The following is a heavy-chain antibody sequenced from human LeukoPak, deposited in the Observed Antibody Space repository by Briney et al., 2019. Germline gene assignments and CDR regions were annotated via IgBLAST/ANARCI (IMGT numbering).Heavy chain of an antibody. D-gene: IGHD3-22*01. Sequence: GGSLRLSCAASGFTFSSNSMNWVRQAPGKGLEWLAVVWYDDAVKNYADSVKGRFTISRDNSKNTLFLQMNNLSAEDTAVYYCARDNDYYDLHYWGQGTLVTVSS. CDR2: VWYDDAVK. J-gene: IGHJ4*02. CDR1: GFTFSSNS. CDR3: ARDNDYYDLHY. V-gene: IGHV3-33*08.